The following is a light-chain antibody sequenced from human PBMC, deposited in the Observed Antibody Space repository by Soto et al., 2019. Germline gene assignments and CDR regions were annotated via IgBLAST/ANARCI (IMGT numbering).Light chain of an antibody. V-gene: IGKV3-11*01. CDR3: QQRSNWPSIT. Sequence: EIVMTQSPVTLSVSPGESATLSCRASQSVGSNLAWYQQRPGQAPRLLIYGASTRATGIPVRFSGSGSGTDFTLTINSLEPEDSAVYYCQQRSNWPSITFGQGTRLEIK. J-gene: IGKJ5*01. CDR2: GAS. CDR1: QSVGSN.